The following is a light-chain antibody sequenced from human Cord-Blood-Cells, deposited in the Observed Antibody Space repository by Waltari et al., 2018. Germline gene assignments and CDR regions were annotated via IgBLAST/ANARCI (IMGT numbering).Light chain of an antibody. CDR2: AAS. Sequence: AIRMHQSPSLFSASTGDRVTITCRASQGISSYLAWYQQKPGKAPKLLIYAASTLQSGVPSRFSGSGSGTDFTLTISCLQSEDFATYYCQQYYSYPYSFGQGTKLEIK. J-gene: IGKJ2*03. V-gene: IGKV1-8*01. CDR1: QGISSY. CDR3: QQYYSYPYS.